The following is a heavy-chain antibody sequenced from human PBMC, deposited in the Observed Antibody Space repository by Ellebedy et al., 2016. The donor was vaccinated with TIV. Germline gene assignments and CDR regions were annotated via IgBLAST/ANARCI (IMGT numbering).Heavy chain of an antibody. CDR1: GYTFTSYG. Sequence: ASVKVSCKASGYTFTSYGIIWVRQAPGQGLEWMGIINPSGGSTTYAQKLQGRVTMTRDTSTRTVYMELSSLRSEDTAVYYCAREEMYFYDSAGYYYGSHGMDVWGQGTTVTVSS. CDR2: INPSGGST. D-gene: IGHD3-22*01. J-gene: IGHJ6*02. CDR3: AREEMYFYDSAGYYYGSHGMDV. V-gene: IGHV1-46*04.